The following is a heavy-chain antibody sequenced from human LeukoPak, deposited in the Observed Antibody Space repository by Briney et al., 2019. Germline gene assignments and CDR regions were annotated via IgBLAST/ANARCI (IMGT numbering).Heavy chain of an antibody. J-gene: IGHJ1*01. D-gene: IGHD3-22*01. CDR1: GGSISGGDYY. Sequence: PSETLSLTCTVSGGSISGGDYYWSWIRQPPGKGLEWIGYIYYSGSTYYNPSLKSRVTISVDTSKNQFSLKLSSVTAADTAVYYCARGYYYDSSGYSLFYFQHWGQGTLVTVSS. CDR2: IYYSGST. CDR3: ARGYYYDSSGYSLFYFQH. V-gene: IGHV4-30-4*01.